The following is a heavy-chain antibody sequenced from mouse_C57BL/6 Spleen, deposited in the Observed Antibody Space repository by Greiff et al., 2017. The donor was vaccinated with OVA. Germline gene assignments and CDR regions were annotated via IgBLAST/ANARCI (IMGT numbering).Heavy chain of an antibody. CDR1: GYTFTSYW. CDR3: ARRDVITTVGATDY. J-gene: IGHJ4*01. Sequence: QVQLQQPGAELVRPGSSVKLSCKASGYTFTSYWMDWVKQRPGQGLEWIGNIYPSDSETHYNQKFKDKATLTVDKSSSTASMQLSSLTSEDSAVDYWARRDVITTVGATDYWGQGTSVTVSS. CDR2: IYPSDSET. V-gene: IGHV1-61*01. D-gene: IGHD1-1*01.